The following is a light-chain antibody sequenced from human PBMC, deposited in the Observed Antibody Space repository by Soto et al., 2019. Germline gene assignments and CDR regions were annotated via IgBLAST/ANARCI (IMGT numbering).Light chain of an antibody. CDR2: DVS. CDR1: QSISSW. V-gene: IGKV1-5*01. CDR3: QQYNSYRT. Sequence: DIQMTQSPSTLSASVGDRVTITCRASQSISSWLAWYQQKPGKAPKLLIFDVSNLESGVPSRFSGGGSGTEFTLTISSLQPDDSATYYCQQYNSYRTFGQGTKVDI. J-gene: IGKJ1*01.